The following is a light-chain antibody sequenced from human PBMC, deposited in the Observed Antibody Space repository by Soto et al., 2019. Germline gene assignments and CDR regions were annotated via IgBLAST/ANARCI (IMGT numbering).Light chain of an antibody. CDR3: QKYNSAPRA. CDR1: QGIGRY. CDR2: AGS. J-gene: IGKJ1*01. V-gene: IGKV1-9*01. Sequence: DIQLTQSPSLLSASVGDRVTITCRASQGIGRYLAWYQQKPGTAPKLLIYAGSTLESGVPSRISGSGSGPEFTLTISSLQPEDVATYYCQKYNSAPRAFGQGTKVDIK.